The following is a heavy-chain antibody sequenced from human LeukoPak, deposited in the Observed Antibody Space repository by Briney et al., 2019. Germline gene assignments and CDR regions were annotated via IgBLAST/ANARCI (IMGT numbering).Heavy chain of an antibody. CDR3: AREGVLYCSSTSCYGPQRPLDY. J-gene: IGHJ4*02. D-gene: IGHD2-2*01. CDR2: IRYDGSNK. CDR1: GFTFSSYG. V-gene: IGHV3-30*02. Sequence: GGSLRLSCAASGFTFSSYGMHWVRQAPGKGLEWVAFIRYDGSNKYYADSVKGRFTISRDNSKNTLYPQMNSLRAEDTAVYYCAREGVLYCSSTSCYGPQRPLDYWGQGTLVTVSS.